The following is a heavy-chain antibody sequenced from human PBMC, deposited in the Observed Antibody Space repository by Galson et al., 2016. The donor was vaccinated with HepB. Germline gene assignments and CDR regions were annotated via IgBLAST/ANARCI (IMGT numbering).Heavy chain of an antibody. CDR2: IGAYNGNT. CDR3: ARGGTMVQGIHFYFGIDV. V-gene: IGHV1-18*04. J-gene: IGHJ6*04. D-gene: IGHD3-10*01. Sequence: CKASGYTFTNYGINWVRQAPGQGLEWMGWIGAYNGNTNYAQNLQGRVTMTTDKSTSTAYMELRSLRSDDTALYYCARGGTMVQGIHFYFGIDVWGKGTTVTVSS. CDR1: GYTFTNYG.